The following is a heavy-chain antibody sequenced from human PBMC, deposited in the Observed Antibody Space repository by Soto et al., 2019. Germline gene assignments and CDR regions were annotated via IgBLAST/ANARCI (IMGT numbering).Heavy chain of an antibody. CDR3: ARGGRITMVRGVVYYYYMDV. Sequence: GGSLRLSCAASGFTFNSYAMTWVRQAPGKGLEWVSAISGSGGSTYYADSVKGRFTISRDNSKNTLYLQMNSLRAEDTAVYYCARGGRITMVRGVVYYYYMDVWGKGTTVTVSS. CDR2: ISGSGGST. J-gene: IGHJ6*03. D-gene: IGHD3-10*01. V-gene: IGHV3-23*01. CDR1: GFTFNSYA.